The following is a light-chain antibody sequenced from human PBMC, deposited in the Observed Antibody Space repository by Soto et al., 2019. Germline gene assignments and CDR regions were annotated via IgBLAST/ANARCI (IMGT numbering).Light chain of an antibody. CDR2: KAS. Sequence: DIQMTQSPSTLSASIGDRVTITCRASQSITYWLAWYQQKPGKAPKLLIYKASTLESEVPSRFSVSRSGTEFTLTISSLQPDDSATYYCQQYSSYPLTFGGGTKVEIK. V-gene: IGKV1-5*03. CDR1: QSITYW. CDR3: QQYSSYPLT. J-gene: IGKJ4*01.